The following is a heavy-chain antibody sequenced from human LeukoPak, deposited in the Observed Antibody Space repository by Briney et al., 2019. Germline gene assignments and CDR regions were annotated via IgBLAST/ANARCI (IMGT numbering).Heavy chain of an antibody. V-gene: IGHV3-48*03. CDR1: GFTFSSYE. J-gene: IGHJ6*02. D-gene: IGHD3-16*02. CDR3: ARRRVYHGMDV. Sequence: GGSLRLSCAASGFTFSSYEMNWVRQALEKGLEWVSSSSSSGTTIYYADSVKGRFTISRDNAENSLYLQMNSLRAEDTAVYYCARRRVYHGMDVWGQGTTVTVSS. CDR2: SSSSGTTI.